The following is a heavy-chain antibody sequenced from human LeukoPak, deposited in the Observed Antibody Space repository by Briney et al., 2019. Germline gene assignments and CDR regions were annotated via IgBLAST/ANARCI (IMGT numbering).Heavy chain of an antibody. CDR2: IYHSGST. J-gene: IGHJ3*02. D-gene: IGHD6-19*01. Sequence: SQTLSLTCTVSGGSISSGSYYWSWIRQPPGKGLEWIGSIYHSGSTYYNPSLKSRVTISVDTSKNQFSLKLSSVTAADTAVYYCAREGVAVAGSLDAFDIWGQGTMVTVSS. CDR3: AREGVAVAGSLDAFDI. V-gene: IGHV4-39*07. CDR1: GGSISSGSYY.